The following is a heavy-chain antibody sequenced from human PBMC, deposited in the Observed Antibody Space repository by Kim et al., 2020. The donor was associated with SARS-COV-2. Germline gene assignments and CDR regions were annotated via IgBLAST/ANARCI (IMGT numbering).Heavy chain of an antibody. CDR2: IYYSGST. V-gene: IGHV4-59*13. Sequence: SETLSLTCTVSGGSISSYYWSWIRQPPGKGLEWIGYIYYSGSTNYNPSLKSRVTISVDTSKNQFSLKLSSVTAADTAVYYCAGAHPSRSYYYDSRALGGVWFDPWGQGTLVTVSS. J-gene: IGHJ5*02. CDR1: GGSISSYY. D-gene: IGHD3-22*01. CDR3: AGAHPSRSYYYDSRALGGVWFDP.